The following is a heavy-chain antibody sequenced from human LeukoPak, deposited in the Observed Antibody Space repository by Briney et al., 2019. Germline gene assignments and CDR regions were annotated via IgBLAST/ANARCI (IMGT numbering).Heavy chain of an antibody. Sequence: PSETLSLTCSVSGGSINSYYWSWIRQPPGKGLEWIGFIYYTGSTNYDPSLRSRVTISVDTSKNQFSLRLSSVTAADTAVYYCASKQWVFYYMDVWGKGTTVTVSS. CDR3: ASKQWVFYYMDV. CDR2: IYYTGST. V-gene: IGHV4-59*08. CDR1: GGSINSYY. D-gene: IGHD1-26*01. J-gene: IGHJ6*03.